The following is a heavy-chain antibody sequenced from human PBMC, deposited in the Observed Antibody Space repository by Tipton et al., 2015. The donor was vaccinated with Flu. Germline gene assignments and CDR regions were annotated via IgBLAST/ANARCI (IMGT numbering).Heavy chain of an antibody. CDR3: ARHPMVRDLLIYGMDV. Sequence: LRLSCAVYGGSFSGYYWTWIRQPPGKRLEWIGEINDSGSTNYNPSLKSRVSMSVDTSKNQFSLRLKSVIAADTAVYYCARHPMVRDLLIYGMDVWGQGTTVTVSS. CDR1: GGSFSGYY. J-gene: IGHJ6*02. V-gene: IGHV4-34*01. CDR2: INDSGST. D-gene: IGHD3-10*01.